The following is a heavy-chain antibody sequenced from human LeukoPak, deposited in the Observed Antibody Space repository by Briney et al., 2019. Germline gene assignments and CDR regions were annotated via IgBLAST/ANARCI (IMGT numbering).Heavy chain of an antibody. J-gene: IGHJ4*02. Sequence: PSETLSLTCTVSGGSISGGSYYWGWIRQPPGKGLEWIGSIFSSGSTYYNPSLKSRVTMSVDTSKNQFSLRLTSVTAADTAVYYCARSGATLFAVLDYWGQGTLVTVSP. CDR1: GGSISGGSYY. D-gene: IGHD2-15*01. V-gene: IGHV4-39*01. CDR2: IFSSGST. CDR3: ARSGATLFAVLDY.